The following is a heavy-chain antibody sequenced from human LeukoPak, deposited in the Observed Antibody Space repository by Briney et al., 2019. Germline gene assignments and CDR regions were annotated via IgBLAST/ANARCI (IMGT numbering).Heavy chain of an antibody. CDR2: MYSSGST. J-gene: IGHJ5*02. Sequence: PSETLSLTCTVSGGSISSSSYYWGWIRQPPGKGLEWIGSMYSSGSTYYNPSLKSRVTISVDTSKNQFSLKLSSVTAADTAVYYCARDSVEYCTNGVCYVGGIAAAGSWWFDPWGQGTLVTVSS. V-gene: IGHV4-39*07. CDR3: ARDSVEYCTNGVCYVGGIAAAGSWWFDP. CDR1: GGSISSSSYY. D-gene: IGHD2-8*01.